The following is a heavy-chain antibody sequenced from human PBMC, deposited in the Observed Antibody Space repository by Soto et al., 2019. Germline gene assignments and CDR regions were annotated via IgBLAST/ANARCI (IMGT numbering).Heavy chain of an antibody. J-gene: IGHJ4*02. CDR3: ARGGGYYGSGTYPFDY. Sequence: QVQLVQSGAEVKKPGASVKVSCKTSGYTFSNYGIAWVRQAPGQGLEWMGWISVYNYNTNYAQKLQGRVTMTRDISTSTAYMELRSLISDDTGVYYCARGGGYYGSGTYPFDYWGQGTLVTVSS. D-gene: IGHD3-10*01. CDR1: GYTFSNYG. V-gene: IGHV1-18*01. CDR2: ISVYNYNT.